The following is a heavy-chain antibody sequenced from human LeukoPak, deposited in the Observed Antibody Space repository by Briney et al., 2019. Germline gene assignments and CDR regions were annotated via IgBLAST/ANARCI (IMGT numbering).Heavy chain of an antibody. CDR2: IHHSGST. CDR3: ARGGVGASMGV. D-gene: IGHD1-26*01. J-gene: IGHJ6*02. Sequence: SQTLSLTCAVSGGSVSSIDFSWSWIRQPPGKGLEWIGYIHHSGSTYYNPSLKSRVTISVDSSKSHFSLKLSSVTAADTAVYYCARGGVGASMGVWGQGTTVTVSS. V-gene: IGHV4-30-2*01. CDR1: GGSVSSIDFS.